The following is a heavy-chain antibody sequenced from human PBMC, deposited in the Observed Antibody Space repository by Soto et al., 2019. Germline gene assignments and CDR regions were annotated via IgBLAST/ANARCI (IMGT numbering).Heavy chain of an antibody. V-gene: IGHV4-34*01. CDR3: ARGALRSTSCPEGY. J-gene: IGHJ4*02. Sequence: QVQLQQWGAGLLKPSETLSLTCAVYGGSFSGYYWSWIRQPPGKGLEWIGEINHSGSTNYNPSLKSRVTISVDTSKNQFSLKLSSVTAADTAVYYCARGALRSTSCPEGYWGQGTLVTVSS. D-gene: IGHD2-2*01. CDR2: INHSGST. CDR1: GGSFSGYY.